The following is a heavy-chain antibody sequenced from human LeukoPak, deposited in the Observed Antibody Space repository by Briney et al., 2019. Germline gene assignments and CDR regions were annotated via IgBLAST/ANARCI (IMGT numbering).Heavy chain of an antibody. CDR3: ARQDSGRFDY. Sequence: SETLSLTCTVSGASIRSYYWSWIRQPPGKGLEWIGYIYYSGSTNYNPSLKSRVTISVDTSKNQFSLKLSSVTAADTAVYYCARQDSGRFDYWGQGTLVTVSS. J-gene: IGHJ4*02. CDR2: IYYSGST. CDR1: GASIRSYY. V-gene: IGHV4-59*01. D-gene: IGHD6-19*01.